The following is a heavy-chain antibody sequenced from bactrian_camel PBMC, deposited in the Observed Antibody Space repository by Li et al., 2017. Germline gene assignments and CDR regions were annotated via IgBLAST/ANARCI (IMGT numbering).Heavy chain of an antibody. V-gene: IGHV3S26*01. J-gene: IGHJ6*01. D-gene: IGHD4*01. Sequence: LVESGGGSVQVGGSLRLSCAASGYTFSSLCMAWFRRPPEQAREVVAVINEYGATTYADSVKGRFTISQERDKKTLYLQMNSLKPEDTAMYYCVAGVVRPGCDYAGGYWSQGTQVTVS. CDR2: INEYGAT. CDR3: VAGVVRPGCDYAGGY. CDR1: GYTFSSLC.